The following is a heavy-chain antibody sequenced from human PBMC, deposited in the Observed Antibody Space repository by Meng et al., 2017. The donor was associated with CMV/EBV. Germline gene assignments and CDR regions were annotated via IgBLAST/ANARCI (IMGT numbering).Heavy chain of an antibody. CDR1: GFTFSSYW. Sequence: GESLKISCAASGFTFSSYWMSWVRQAPGKGLEWVANIKQDGSEKYYVDSVKGRFTISRDSAKNSLYLQMNSLRAEDTAVYYCARVSDYGDYADVFDYWGQGTLVTVSS. V-gene: IGHV3-7*01. CDR2: IKQDGSEK. J-gene: IGHJ4*02. CDR3: ARVSDYGDYADVFDY. D-gene: IGHD4-17*01.